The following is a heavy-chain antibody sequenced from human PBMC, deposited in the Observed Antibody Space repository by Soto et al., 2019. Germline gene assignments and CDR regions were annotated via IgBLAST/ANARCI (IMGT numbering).Heavy chain of an antibody. CDR1: VFTFSIYA. CDR3: ARDGYCSGGSCYYFDY. V-gene: IGHV3-30-3*01. CDR2: ISYDGSNK. J-gene: IGHJ4*01. Sequence: RGALLLACATSVFTFSIYAMHWVRQAPGKGLEWVAVISYDGSNKYYADSVKGRFTISRDNSKNTLYLQMNSLRAEDTAVYYCARDGYCSGGSCYYFDYWGHGTMVTVSS. D-gene: IGHD2-15*01.